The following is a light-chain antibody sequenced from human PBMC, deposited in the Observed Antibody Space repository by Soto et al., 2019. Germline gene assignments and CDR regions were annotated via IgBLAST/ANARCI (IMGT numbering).Light chain of an antibody. CDR1: QSVSSNY. CDR3: QHYCSSPPT. J-gene: IGKJ1*01. Sequence: EIVLTQSPGTLSLSPGERATLSCRASQSVSSNYLAWYQQKPGQAPRLLIYGASSRATGIPDRFSGSGSGTEFTLTISRLEPEAVAVVYCQHYCSSPPTFGQWTKVEI. CDR2: GAS. V-gene: IGKV3-20*01.